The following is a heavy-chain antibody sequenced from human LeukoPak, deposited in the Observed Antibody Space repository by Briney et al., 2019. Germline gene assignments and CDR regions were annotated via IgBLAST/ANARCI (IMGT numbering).Heavy chain of an antibody. CDR1: GFAFSDNW. J-gene: IGHJ4*02. Sequence: GGSLRLSCTASGFAFSDNWMSWVRQAPGKGLEWLANMNQDGSQTSYVDSVRSRFTASRDNAKNSLYLQMNSLRADDTAVYYCARDSSPRYSGYDWVYWGRGTLVTVSS. D-gene: IGHD5-12*01. CDR3: ARDSSPRYSGYDWVY. V-gene: IGHV3-7*01. CDR2: MNQDGSQT.